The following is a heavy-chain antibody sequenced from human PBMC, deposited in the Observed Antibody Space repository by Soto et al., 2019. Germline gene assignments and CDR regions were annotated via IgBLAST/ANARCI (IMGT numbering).Heavy chain of an antibody. CDR3: ARIGPGEYYYGMDV. Sequence: PSETLSLTCTVSGGSISSGGYYWSWIRQHPGKGLEWVGYIYYSGNTYYNLSLKSRVTISVDTSKNQFSLKLSSVTAADTAVYYCARIGPGEYYYGMDVWCQGTTVTVSS. J-gene: IGHJ6*02. D-gene: IGHD3-10*01. CDR2: IYYSGNT. CDR1: GGSISSGGYY. V-gene: IGHV4-31*03.